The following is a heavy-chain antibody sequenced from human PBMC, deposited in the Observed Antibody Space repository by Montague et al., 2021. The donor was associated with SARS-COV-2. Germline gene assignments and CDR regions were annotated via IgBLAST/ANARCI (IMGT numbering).Heavy chain of an antibody. V-gene: IGHV3-23*01. Sequence: SLRLSFSASGFTFSSYAMSWVRQAPGKGLEWVSGISGSGGNTYYADSVKGRFTISRDNSENTLYLQMNSLRAEDTAVYYCASLGYCSGGRCYSGDYWGQGTLVTVSS. CDR1: GFTFSSYA. J-gene: IGHJ4*02. CDR2: ISGSGGNT. D-gene: IGHD2-15*01. CDR3: ASLGYCSGGRCYSGDY.